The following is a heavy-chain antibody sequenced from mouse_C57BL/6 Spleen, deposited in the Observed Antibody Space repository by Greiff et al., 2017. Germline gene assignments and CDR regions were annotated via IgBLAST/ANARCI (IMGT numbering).Heavy chain of an antibody. CDR3: ARGITTVVDYAMDY. V-gene: IGHV1-69*01. Sequence: VQLQQPGAELVMPGASVKLSCKASGYTFTSYWMHWVKQRPGQGLEWIGEIDPSASYTNYNQKFKGKFTLTVDKSSSTAYMQLRSLTSEDSAVYYCARGITTVVDYAMDYWGQGTSVTVSA. CDR1: GYTFTSYW. J-gene: IGHJ4*01. D-gene: IGHD1-1*01. CDR2: IDPSASYT.